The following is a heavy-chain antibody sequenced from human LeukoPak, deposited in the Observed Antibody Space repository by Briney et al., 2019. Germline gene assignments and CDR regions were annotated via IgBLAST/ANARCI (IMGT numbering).Heavy chain of an antibody. CDR1: GYSISSGYY. D-gene: IGHD1-26*01. CDR3: ARRLVGAIDY. J-gene: IGHJ4*02. Sequence: SETLSLTCTVSGYSISSGYYWGWIRQPPGKGLEWIGSIYHSGSTYYNPSLKSRVTISVDTSKNQFSLKLSSVTAADTAVYYCARRLVGAIDYWGQGTLVTVSS. V-gene: IGHV4-38-2*02. CDR2: IYHSGST.